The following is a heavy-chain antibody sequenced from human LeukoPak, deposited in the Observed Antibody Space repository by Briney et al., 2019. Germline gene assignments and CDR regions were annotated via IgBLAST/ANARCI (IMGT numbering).Heavy chain of an antibody. CDR2: ISSSSSYI. J-gene: IGHJ6*03. Sequence: KPGGSLRLSCAASGFTFSSYSMNWVRQAPGKGLEWVSSISSSSSYIYYADSVKGRFTISRDNAKNSLYLQMNSLRAEDTAVYYCVRGIYCSSTSCPPSYYYMDVWGKGTTVTASS. CDR1: GFTFSSYS. D-gene: IGHD2-2*01. V-gene: IGHV3-21*01. CDR3: VRGIYCSSTSCPPSYYYMDV.